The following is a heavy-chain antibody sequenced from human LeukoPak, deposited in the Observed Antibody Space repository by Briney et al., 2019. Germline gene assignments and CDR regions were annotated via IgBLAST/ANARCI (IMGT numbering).Heavy chain of an antibody. CDR2: NNPHNGGK. Sequence: ASVTDSCKPSGYTFTGHYPHWVRQAPGQGLDWMARNNPHNGGKNHAQKFQGRVTVTKKPSINTAYFELRELKSDETAVYYCARAREIMGLDYWGQGSLVTVSS. J-gene: IGHJ4*02. V-gene: IGHV1-2*02. CDR3: ARAREIMGLDY. D-gene: IGHD3-16*01. CDR1: GYTFTGHY.